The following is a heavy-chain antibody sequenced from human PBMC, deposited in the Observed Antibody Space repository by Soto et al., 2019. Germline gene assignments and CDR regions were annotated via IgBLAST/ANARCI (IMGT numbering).Heavy chain of an antibody. CDR2: ISSSSSYI. V-gene: IGHV3-21*01. J-gene: IGHJ5*02. CDR3: ARAGDGSGSYFSWFDP. Sequence: GGSLRLSCAASGFTFSSYSMNWVRQAPGKGLEWVSSISSSSSYIYYADSVKGRFTISRDNAKNSLYLQMNSLRAEDTAVYYCARAGDGSGSYFSWFDPWGQGTLVTVSS. CDR1: GFTFSSYS. D-gene: IGHD3-10*01.